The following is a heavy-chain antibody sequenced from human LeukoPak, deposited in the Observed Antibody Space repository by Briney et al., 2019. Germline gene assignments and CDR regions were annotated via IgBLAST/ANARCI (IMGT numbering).Heavy chain of an antibody. CDR1: GGSISSYY. D-gene: IGHD2-15*01. V-gene: IGHV4-59*08. J-gene: IGHJ4*02. CDR2: IYYSGST. CDR3: ASNLYGGPVFDY. Sequence: SETLSLTCTVSGGSISSYYWSWIRQPPGKGLEWIGYIYYSGSTNYNPSLNSRVTISVDTSKNQFSLKLSSVTAADTAVYYCASNLYGGPVFDYWGQGTLVTVSS.